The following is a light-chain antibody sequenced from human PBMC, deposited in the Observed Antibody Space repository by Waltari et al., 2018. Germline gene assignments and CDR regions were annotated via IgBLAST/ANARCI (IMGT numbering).Light chain of an antibody. V-gene: IGLV1-51*02. J-gene: IGLJ7*01. CDR1: SSNIGNNY. Sequence: QSVLTQPPSVSAAPGQRVTISCSGGSSNIGNNYVYWYRQFPGTAPKLLIYEDSERSSGIPGRFSGSKSGTSATLDITGLQAGDEADYYCGTWDSSLSGAVFGGGTHLTVL. CDR3: GTWDSSLSGAV. CDR2: EDS.